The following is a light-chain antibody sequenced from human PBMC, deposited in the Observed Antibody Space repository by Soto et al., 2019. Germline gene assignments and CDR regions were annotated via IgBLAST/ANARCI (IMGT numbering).Light chain of an antibody. J-gene: IGKJ5*01. CDR2: DAS. CDR1: QSVSSN. V-gene: IGKV3-11*01. Sequence: EIVITQSPVTLSVSPGERAALSCRASQSVSSNLAWYQQKPGQAPRLLIYDASNRATGIPARLSGRGSGTEFTLTISSIEPEDFAVYYCQQRSSAITFGQGTRLEIK. CDR3: QQRSSAIT.